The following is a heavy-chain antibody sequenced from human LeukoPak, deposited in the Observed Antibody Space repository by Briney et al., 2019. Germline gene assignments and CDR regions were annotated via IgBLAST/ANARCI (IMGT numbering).Heavy chain of an antibody. CDR1: GYTLAELS. CDR2: FDPEDGET. Sequence: ASVKVSCKVSGYTLAELSMHWVRQAPGKGLEWMGGFDPEDGETIYAQKFQGRVTMTEDTSTDTAYMELSSLRSEDTAVYYCATSDRLRRGLGYWGQGTLVTVSS. J-gene: IGHJ4*02. CDR3: ATSDRLRRGLGY. V-gene: IGHV1-24*01. D-gene: IGHD6-19*01.